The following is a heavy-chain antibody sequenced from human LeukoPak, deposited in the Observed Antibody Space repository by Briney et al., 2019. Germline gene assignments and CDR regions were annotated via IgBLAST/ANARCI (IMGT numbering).Heavy chain of an antibody. CDR3: ARAGVVAVGRPILEY. Sequence: PSETLSLTCAVYGGSFSDYHWTWIRQPPGKGLEWIGEITHSGSTNYNPSLKSRLTISVDTSKNQFSLNLSSVTAAHTAVYYCARAGVVAVGRPILEYWGARILVTVSS. J-gene: IGHJ4*02. D-gene: IGHD6-13*01. V-gene: IGHV4-34*01. CDR1: GGSFSDYH. CDR2: ITHSGST.